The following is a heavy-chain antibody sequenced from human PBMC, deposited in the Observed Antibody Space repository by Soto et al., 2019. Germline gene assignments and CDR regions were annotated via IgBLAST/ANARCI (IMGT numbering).Heavy chain of an antibody. V-gene: IGHV4-31*03. CDR1: VASISSGGYY. CDR3: ARESKYYTSGYPPWLAP. J-gene: IGHJ5*02. CDR2: IYYSGST. D-gene: IGHD3-22*01. Sequence: QVQLQESGPGLVKPSQTLSLTCTVSVASISSGGYYWSWIRQHPGEGLEWIGYIYYSGSTSYNPSPQSRVTISVDPSKNQFSLKVSSVTAADTAVYYCARESKYYTSGYPPWLAPWRQGTLITVSS.